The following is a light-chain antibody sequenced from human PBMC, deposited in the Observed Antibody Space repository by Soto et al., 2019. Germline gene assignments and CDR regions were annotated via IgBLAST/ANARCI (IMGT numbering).Light chain of an antibody. CDR2: TVS. CDR3: QQSYSSPQT. Sequence: DIQLTQSPSCLAASLPGGVGIXCRASQSVSNYLNWYQQKPGKPPRLLIYTVSSLQNGVSSRFSGSGSGTDFTLTINSLQPQDFATYFCQQSYSSPQTFGQGTKVDNK. J-gene: IGKJ1*01. V-gene: IGKV1-39*01. CDR1: QSVSNY.